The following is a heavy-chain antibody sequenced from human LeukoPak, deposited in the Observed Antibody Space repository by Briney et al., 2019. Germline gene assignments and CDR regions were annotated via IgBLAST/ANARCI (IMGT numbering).Heavy chain of an antibody. J-gene: IGHJ2*01. Sequence: SVKVSCKASGGTFSSYAISWVRQAPGQGLEWMGRIIPILGIANYAQKFQGRVTITADKSTSTAYMELSSLRSEDTAVYYCASPFNYYDSSGYHPSLWYFDLWGRGTLVTVSS. V-gene: IGHV1-69*04. CDR3: ASPFNYYDSSGYHPSLWYFDL. CDR2: IIPILGIA. D-gene: IGHD3-22*01. CDR1: GGTFSSYA.